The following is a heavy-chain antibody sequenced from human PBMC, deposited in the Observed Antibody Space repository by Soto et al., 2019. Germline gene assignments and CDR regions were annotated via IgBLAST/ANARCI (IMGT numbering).Heavy chain of an antibody. V-gene: IGHV1-18*01. CDR2: ISAYNGNT. CDR3: ARVGYDYIWGSYRPPHDY. Sequence: GASVKVSCKASGYTFTSYGISWVRQAPGQGLEWMGWISAYNGNTNYAQKLQGRVTMTTDTSTSTAYMELRSLRSDDTAVYYCARVGYDYIWGSYRPPHDYWGQGTLVTVSS. CDR1: GYTFTSYG. J-gene: IGHJ4*02. D-gene: IGHD3-16*02.